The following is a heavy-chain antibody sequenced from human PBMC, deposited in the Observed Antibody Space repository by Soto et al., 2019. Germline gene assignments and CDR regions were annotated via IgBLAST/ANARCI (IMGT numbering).Heavy chain of an antibody. Sequence: VQLVQSGAEVKKPGSSVKVSCKASGGTFSSYAISWVRQAPGQGLEWMGGIIPIFGTANYAQKFQGRVTITADESTSTAYMELSSLRSEDTAVYYCASPIAAAGNYYYYYGMDVWGQGTTVTVSS. D-gene: IGHD6-13*01. J-gene: IGHJ6*02. CDR2: IIPIFGTA. CDR3: ASPIAAAGNYYYYYGMDV. CDR1: GGTFSSYA. V-gene: IGHV1-69*01.